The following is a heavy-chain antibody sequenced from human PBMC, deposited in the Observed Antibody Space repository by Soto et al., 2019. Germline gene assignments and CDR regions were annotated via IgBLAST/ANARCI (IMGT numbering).Heavy chain of an antibody. CDR1: GGSISSGGYC. Sequence: SETLSLTCTVSGGSISSGGYCWSWIRQHPEKGLEWIGYIYYTGSTYYNPSLKSRVTMSVDTSKNQFSLKLSSVTAADTAIYYCATVGGNWNYVDHWGQGTLVTVSS. V-gene: IGHV4-31*03. J-gene: IGHJ4*02. CDR3: ATVGGNWNYVDH. D-gene: IGHD1-1*01. CDR2: IYYTGST.